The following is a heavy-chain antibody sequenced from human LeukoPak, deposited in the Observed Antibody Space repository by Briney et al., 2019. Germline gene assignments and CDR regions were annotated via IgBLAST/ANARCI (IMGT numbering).Heavy chain of an antibody. Sequence: SETLSLTCTVSGGSISSYYWSWIRQPPGKGLEWIGYIYYSGSTNYNPSLKSRVTISVDTSKNQFSLKLSSVTAADTAVYHCAREVLRRSSSYYFDYWGQGTLVTVSS. CDR2: IYYSGST. CDR3: AREVLRRSSSYYFDY. CDR1: GGSISSYY. J-gene: IGHJ4*02. V-gene: IGHV4-59*01. D-gene: IGHD6-6*01.